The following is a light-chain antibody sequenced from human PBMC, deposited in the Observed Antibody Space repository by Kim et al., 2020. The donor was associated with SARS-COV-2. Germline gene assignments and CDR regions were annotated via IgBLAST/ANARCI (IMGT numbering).Light chain of an antibody. Sequence: QSVLIQPPSASGTPGQTVTISCSGGHSNLRDYYVYWYQQVPGAAPRLLIYRNSQRPSGVPDRFSGSKSGTSASLAISGLRSEDEADYYCASRDDSVNGPVFGGGTQLTVL. CDR1: HSNLRDYY. CDR2: RNS. V-gene: IGLV1-47*01. J-gene: IGLJ2*01. CDR3: ASRDDSVNGPV.